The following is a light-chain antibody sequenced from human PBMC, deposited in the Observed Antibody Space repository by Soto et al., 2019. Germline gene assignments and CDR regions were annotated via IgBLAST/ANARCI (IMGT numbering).Light chain of an antibody. Sequence: QAVVTQEPSLTVSPGGKVTLTCASSTGAVTSGYYPNWFQQKPGQAPRALIYSTSNKQSWTPARFSGSLLGGKAALTLSGVQPEDEAEYYCLLYYGGAPVFGGGTKLTVL. CDR2: STS. CDR3: LLYYGGAPV. J-gene: IGLJ3*02. CDR1: TGAVTSGYY. V-gene: IGLV7-43*01.